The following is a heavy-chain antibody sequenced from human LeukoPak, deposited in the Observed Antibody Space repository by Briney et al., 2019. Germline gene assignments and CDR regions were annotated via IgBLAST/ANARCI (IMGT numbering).Heavy chain of an antibody. D-gene: IGHD2-21*01. J-gene: IGHJ5*02. Sequence: SETLSLTCTVSGGSVSSYYWSWVRQPAGKGLEWIGRIYYSGSTNYNPSLKSRVTISVDTSKNQFSLKLSSVTAADTAVYYCASLRWGSSWFDPWGQGTLVTVSS. CDR1: GGSVSSYY. CDR3: ASLRWGSSWFDP. V-gene: IGHV4-59*02. CDR2: IYYSGST.